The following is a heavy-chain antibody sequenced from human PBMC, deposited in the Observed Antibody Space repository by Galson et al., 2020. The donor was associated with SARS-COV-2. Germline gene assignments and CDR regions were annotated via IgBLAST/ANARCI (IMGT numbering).Heavy chain of an antibody. CDR3: ATHSQNGAAREGALDI. Sequence: ASETLSLTCTVSGGSISINDYYWSWIRHHPGKGLEWIGYIYYSGSTYYNPSLKSRLTISVDPSRNQFSLNLNSVTAADTAVYYCATHSQNGAAREGALDIWGQGTMVTVSS. D-gene: IGHD6-25*01. CDR2: IYYSGST. J-gene: IGHJ3*02. V-gene: IGHV4-31*03. CDR1: GGSISINDYY.